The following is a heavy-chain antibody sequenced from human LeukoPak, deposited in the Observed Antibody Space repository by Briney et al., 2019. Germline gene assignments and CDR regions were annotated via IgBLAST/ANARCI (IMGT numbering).Heavy chain of an antibody. V-gene: IGHV1-8*01. Sequence: ASVKVSCRTSGYTFTTHDINWVRQATGQALEWMGWMNPKSGNTGYAQKFQGRVTMTRNTSISTAYMELSSLRSEDTAVYYCAWRDGYSFDFWGQGTLVTVPS. CDR1: GYTFTTHD. D-gene: IGHD5-24*01. J-gene: IGHJ4*02. CDR3: AWRDGYSFDF. CDR2: MNPKSGNT.